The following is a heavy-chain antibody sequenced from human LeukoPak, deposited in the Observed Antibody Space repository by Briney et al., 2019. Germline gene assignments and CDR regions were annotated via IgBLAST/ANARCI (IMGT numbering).Heavy chain of an antibody. CDR1: GYSFTSYW. CDR2: IYPDDSDT. V-gene: IGHV5-51*01. CDR3: ARWLVHCSSASCYQPFDY. Sequence: GESLKISCKGSGYSFTSYWIGWVRQMPGKGLEWMGIIYPDDSDTRYSPSFQGQVTISADKSISTAYLQWSSLKASDTAVYFCARWLVHCSSASCYQPFDYWGQGTLVTVSS. D-gene: IGHD2-2*01. J-gene: IGHJ4*02.